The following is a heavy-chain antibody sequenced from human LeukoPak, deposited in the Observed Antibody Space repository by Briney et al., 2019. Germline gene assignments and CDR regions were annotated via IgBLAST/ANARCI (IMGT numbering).Heavy chain of an antibody. Sequence: GGSLRLSCAASGFSFSTYNINWVRQAPGKGLEWVSVFTTGANYTYYADSVKGRFTMTRDNSKNTIFLQLNNVRADDTAVYFCAKAQGAWYYFDSWGQGTLVTVSS. CDR3: AKAQGAWYYFDS. CDR2: FTTGANYT. V-gene: IGHV3-23*03. CDR1: GFSFSTYN. J-gene: IGHJ4*02. D-gene: IGHD6-13*01.